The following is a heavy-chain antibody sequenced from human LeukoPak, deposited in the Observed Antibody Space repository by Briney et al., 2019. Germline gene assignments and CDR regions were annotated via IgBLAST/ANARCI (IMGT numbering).Heavy chain of an antibody. CDR2: IYYSGTT. CDR3: ARVDSSSWSNLD. Sequence: SETLSLTCTVSGGSVSSGGYYWSWIRQHPGKGLEWIGYIYYSGTTYYNPSLKSRITISVDTSKNQFSLKLNSVTAADTAVYYCARVDSSSWSNLDWGQGSLVTVSS. D-gene: IGHD6-13*01. CDR1: GGSVSSGGYY. J-gene: IGHJ4*02. V-gene: IGHV4-31*03.